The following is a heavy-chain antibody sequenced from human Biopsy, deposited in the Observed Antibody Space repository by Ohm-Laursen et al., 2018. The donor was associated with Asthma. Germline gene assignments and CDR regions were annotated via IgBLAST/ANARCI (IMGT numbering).Heavy chain of an antibody. CDR2: ISWNSGSI. CDR3: ARGGLGYCSSTSCYQNYYYGMDV. CDR1: GFTFDDYA. D-gene: IGHD2-2*01. Sequence: SLRLSCAASGFTFDDYAMHWVRQAPGKGLEWVSGISWNSGSIGYADSVKGRFTISRDNSKNTLYLQMNSLRAEDTAVYYCARGGLGYCSSTSCYQNYYYGMDVWGQGTTVTVSS. J-gene: IGHJ6*02. V-gene: IGHV3-9*01.